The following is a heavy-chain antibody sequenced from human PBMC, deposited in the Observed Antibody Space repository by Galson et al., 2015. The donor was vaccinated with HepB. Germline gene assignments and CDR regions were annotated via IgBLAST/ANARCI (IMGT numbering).Heavy chain of an antibody. CDR2: ISAYNGDT. CDR3: ARDGNGYYYVPFDL. J-gene: IGHJ3*01. CDR1: GYKFTSYG. Sequence: SVKVSCKASGYKFTSYGISWVRQAPGQGLEWMAWISAYNGDTNYAQKFHGRVTMTTDTSTGTAYMEPRSLRSDDTAVYYCARDGNGYYYVPFDLWGLGTMVTVSS. D-gene: IGHD3-22*01. V-gene: IGHV1-18*01.